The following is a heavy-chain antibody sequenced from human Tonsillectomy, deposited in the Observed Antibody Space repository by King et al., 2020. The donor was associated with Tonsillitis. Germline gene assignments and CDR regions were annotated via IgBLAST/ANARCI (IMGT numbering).Heavy chain of an antibody. V-gene: IGHV3-21*01. CDR3: ARVGGGMVRGIGCLSGCYYYYMDV. J-gene: IGHJ6*03. CDR2: ISSSSSYI. D-gene: IGHD3-10*01. Sequence: VQLVESGGGLVKPGGSLRLSCAASGFTFSTYSMNWVRQAPGKGLEWVSFISSSSSYIYYADSVKGRFTISRDNAKNSLYLQMNSLRAEDTAVYYCARVGGGMVRGIGCLSGCYYYYMDVWGKGTTVTVSS. CDR1: GFTFSTYS.